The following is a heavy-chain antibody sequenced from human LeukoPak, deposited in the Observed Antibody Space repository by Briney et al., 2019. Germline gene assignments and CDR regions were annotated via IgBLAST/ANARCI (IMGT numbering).Heavy chain of an antibody. CDR3: ARGYCSGGSCYSLVTYYYYMDV. D-gene: IGHD2-15*01. J-gene: IGHJ6*03. CDR1: GGSISSSSYY. V-gene: IGHV4-39*07. Sequence: ASETLSLTCTVSGGSISSSSYYWGWIRQPPGKGLEWIGSIYHSGSTYYNPSLKSRVTISVDTSKNQFSLKLSSVTAADTAVYYCARGYCSGGSCYSLVTYYYYMDVWGKGTTVTVSS. CDR2: IYHSGST.